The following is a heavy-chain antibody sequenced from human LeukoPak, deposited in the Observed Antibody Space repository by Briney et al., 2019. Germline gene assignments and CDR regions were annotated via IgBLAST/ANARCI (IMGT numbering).Heavy chain of an antibody. Sequence: SVKVSCKASGGTFSSYAISWVRQAPGQGLEWMGRIIPILGTANYAQKFQGRVTITTDESTSTAYMELSSLRSEDTAVYYCARVGPITIFGVVPNYYYYMDVWGKGTTVTVSS. CDR2: IIPILGTA. D-gene: IGHD3-3*01. CDR3: ARVGPITIFGVVPNYYYYMDV. V-gene: IGHV1-69*11. CDR1: GGTFSSYA. J-gene: IGHJ6*03.